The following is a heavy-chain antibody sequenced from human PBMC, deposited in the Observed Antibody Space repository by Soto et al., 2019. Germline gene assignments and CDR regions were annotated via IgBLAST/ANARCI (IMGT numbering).Heavy chain of an antibody. D-gene: IGHD3-3*01. CDR3: ARDFGHGYYLDY. J-gene: IGHJ4*02. CDR2: ITDSSDTV. Sequence: EVQLVESGGGLVQPGGSLRLSCVASGFSFSNYNMNWVRQAPGKGLEWVSYITDSSDTVHYADSVRGRFTISRDNAERSLDLQMNSLRDEDTAVYFCARDFGHGYYLDYWGRGTLVTVSS. CDR1: GFSFSNYN. V-gene: IGHV3-48*02.